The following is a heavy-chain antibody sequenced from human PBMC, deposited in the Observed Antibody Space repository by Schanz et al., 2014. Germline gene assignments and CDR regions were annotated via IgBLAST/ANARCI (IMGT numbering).Heavy chain of an antibody. CDR1: GFTFSNYA. J-gene: IGHJ6*03. Sequence: EVQLLESGGGLVQPGGSLRLSCAASGFTFSNYAMGWVRQTPGKGLEWVSTLSGSGAGTFYADSVKGRFTISRDSSKNTLYLQMNSLRAEVTAVYYCAKDEQDCSSTSGYLWENYYMDVWGKGTPVTVSS. CDR2: LSGSGAGT. CDR3: AKDEQDCSSTSGYLWENYYMDV. V-gene: IGHV3-23*01. D-gene: IGHD2-2*01.